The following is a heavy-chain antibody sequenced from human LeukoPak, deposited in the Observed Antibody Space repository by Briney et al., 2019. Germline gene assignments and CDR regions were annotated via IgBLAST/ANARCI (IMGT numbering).Heavy chain of an antibody. J-gene: IGHJ4*02. CDR3: ARIYLVYYGSESYKYYFDY. CDR1: GGSMSVHY. CDR2: IYYAGAT. D-gene: IGHD3-10*01. Sequence: PSETLSLTCTVSGGSMSVHYWSWLRQTPGKGLEWIGHIYYAGATTYNPSLESPVSMSVDTSKNQFSLRLLSVTAADTAVYFCARIYLVYYGSESYKYYFDYWGQGMLVSVSS. V-gene: IGHV4-59*11.